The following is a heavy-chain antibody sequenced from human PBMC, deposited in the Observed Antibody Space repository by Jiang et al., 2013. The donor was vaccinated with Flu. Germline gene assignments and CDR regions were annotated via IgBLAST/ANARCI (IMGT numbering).Heavy chain of an antibody. Sequence: AQKFQGRVTMTRDTSISTAYMELSRLRSDDTAVYYCARGDYYDSSGQMNWGQGTLVTVSS. D-gene: IGHD3-22*01. J-gene: IGHJ4*02. CDR3: ARGDYYDSSGQMN. V-gene: IGHV1-2*02.